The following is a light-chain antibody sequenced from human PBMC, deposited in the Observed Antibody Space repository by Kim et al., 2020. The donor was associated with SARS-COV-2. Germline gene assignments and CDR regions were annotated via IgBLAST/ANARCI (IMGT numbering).Light chain of an antibody. CDR2: GAS. J-gene: IGKJ5*01. V-gene: IGKV3-15*01. CDR3: QQYNNWPPSIT. Sequence: PGERATLSCRASQSVNSNLAWYQQKPGQAPRLLIYGASTRATGLPVRFSGSGSGTEFTLTISSLQSEDFAVYFCQQYNNWPPSITFGQGTRLEIK. CDR1: QSVNSN.